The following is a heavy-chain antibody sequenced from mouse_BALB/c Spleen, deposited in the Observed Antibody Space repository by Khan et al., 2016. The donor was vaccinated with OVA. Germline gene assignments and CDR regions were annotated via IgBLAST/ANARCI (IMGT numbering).Heavy chain of an antibody. Sequence: EVELVESGGGLVKPGGSLKLSCAASGFTFYNYAMSWVRQTPEKRLEWVATVSSGGSFTYYPDSVKGRFTISRDNAKNTLYLQMNSLRSEDTAIYYSARQGGIYDGPFDYWGQGTTLTVSS. CDR1: GFTFYNYA. J-gene: IGHJ2*01. V-gene: IGHV5-9-3*01. CDR3: ARQGGIYDGPFDY. CDR2: VSSGGSFT. D-gene: IGHD2-3*01.